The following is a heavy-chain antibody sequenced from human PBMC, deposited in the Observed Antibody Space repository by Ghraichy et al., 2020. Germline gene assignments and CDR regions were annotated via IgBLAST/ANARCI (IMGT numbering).Heavy chain of an antibody. Sequence: SETLSLTCTVSGGSISSYYWSWIRQPAGKGLEWIGRIYTSGSTNYNPSLKSRVTMSVDTSKNQFSLKLSSGTAADTAVYYCAREWTVGATSWFDPWGQGTLVTVSS. D-gene: IGHD1-26*01. CDR2: IYTSGST. CDR3: AREWTVGATSWFDP. CDR1: GGSISSYY. J-gene: IGHJ5*02. V-gene: IGHV4-4*07.